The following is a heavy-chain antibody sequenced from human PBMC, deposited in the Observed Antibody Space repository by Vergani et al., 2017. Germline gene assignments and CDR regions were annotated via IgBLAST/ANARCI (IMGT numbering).Heavy chain of an antibody. CDR1: GFTFSNFG. CDR2: IGKDGINT. CDR3: AKYLRDSTDGLPDS. J-gene: IGHJ4*02. D-gene: IGHD2-21*02. Sequence: QVQLVESAGGVVQPGGSRGLSFVASGFTFSNFGLNWIGQAPGKGLEWLAFIGKDGINTRYRDAVKGRFTVSRDNSKDILYLQMDSLRSEDTALYYCAKYLRDSTDGLPDSWGPGTLVIVSS. V-gene: IGHV3-30*02.